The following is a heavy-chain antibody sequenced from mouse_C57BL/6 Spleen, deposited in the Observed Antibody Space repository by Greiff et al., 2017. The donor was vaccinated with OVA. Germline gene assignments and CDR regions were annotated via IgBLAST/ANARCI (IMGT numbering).Heavy chain of an antibody. CDR2: IYPGSGST. V-gene: IGHV1-55*01. CDR1: GYTFTSYW. Sequence: QVQLQQPGAELVKPGASVKMSCKASGYTFTSYWITWVKQRPGQGLEWIGDIYPGSGSTNYNEKFKSKATLTVDTSSSTAYMQLSGLTSEDSAVYYCAREFITTVPYAMDYWGQGTSVTVSS. CDR3: AREFITTVPYAMDY. D-gene: IGHD1-1*01. J-gene: IGHJ4*01.